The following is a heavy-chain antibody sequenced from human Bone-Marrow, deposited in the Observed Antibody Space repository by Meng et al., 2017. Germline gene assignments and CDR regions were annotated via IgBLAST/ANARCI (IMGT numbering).Heavy chain of an antibody. D-gene: IGHD3-10*01. V-gene: IGHV4-39*07. CDR3: ASPTMVRGVIP. J-gene: IGHJ5*02. CDR1: GGSISSSSYY. CDR2: IYYSGST. Sequence: GSLRLSCTVSGGSISSSSYYWGWMRQPPGKGLEWIGSIYYSGSTYYNPSLKSRVTISVDTSKNQFSLKLSSVTAADTAVYYCASPTMVRGVIPWGQGTLVTVSS.